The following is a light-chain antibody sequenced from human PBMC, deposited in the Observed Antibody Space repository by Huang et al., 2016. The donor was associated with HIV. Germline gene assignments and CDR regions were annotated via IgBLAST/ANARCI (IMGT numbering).Light chain of an antibody. J-gene: IGKJ2*01. CDR2: MAF. CDR3: MQALQTPYT. Sequence: DIVMTQSPLSLPVTPGEPASISCRSSQSLLHDKGNNYLDWYLQKPGQSPQLLIFMAFYRASGVPDRFSGSASGTDFTLKISKVEAEDVGVYYCMQALQTPYTFGQGTKLEIK. V-gene: IGKV2-28*01. CDR1: QSLLHDKGNNY.